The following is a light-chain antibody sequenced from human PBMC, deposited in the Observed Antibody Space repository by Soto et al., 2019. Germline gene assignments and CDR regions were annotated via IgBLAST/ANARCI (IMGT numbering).Light chain of an antibody. CDR3: QQYVSSPWA. Sequence: EIVLAQSPGTLSLSPGERATLSCRASQSVTNSFLAWYQQKPGQAPRILIYGASRRATGIPDRFTGSGSGTDFTLTIIRLEPEDFAVYYCQQYVSSPWAFGQGTKVEI. CDR2: GAS. CDR1: QSVTNSF. J-gene: IGKJ1*01. V-gene: IGKV3-20*01.